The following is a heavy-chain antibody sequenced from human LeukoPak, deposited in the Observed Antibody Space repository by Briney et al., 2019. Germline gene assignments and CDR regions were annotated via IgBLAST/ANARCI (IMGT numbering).Heavy chain of an antibody. Sequence: TTSETLSLTCSVSGDSISTSSYYWGWIRQPPGKGLEWIGSIYYSGSTYYNPSLKSRVTISVDTSKNQFSLKLSSVTAADTAVYYCARDLGSSYLRWFDPWGQGTLVTVSS. D-gene: IGHD6-13*01. CDR1: GDSISTSSYY. CDR3: ARDLGSSYLRWFDP. V-gene: IGHV4-39*07. CDR2: IYYSGST. J-gene: IGHJ5*02.